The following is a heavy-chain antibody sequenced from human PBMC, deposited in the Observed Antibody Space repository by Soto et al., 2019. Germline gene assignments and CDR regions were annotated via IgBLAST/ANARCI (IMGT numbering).Heavy chain of an antibody. Sequence: LSLTCAVYGGSFSGYYWSWIRQPPGEGLEWIGEINHSGSTNYNPSLKSRVTISVDTSKNQFSLKLSSVTAADTAVYYCARGKRSIAARGGNWFDPWGQGTLVTVSS. V-gene: IGHV4-34*01. CDR1: GGSFSGYY. J-gene: IGHJ5*02. CDR3: ARGKRSIAARGGNWFDP. CDR2: INHSGST. D-gene: IGHD6-6*01.